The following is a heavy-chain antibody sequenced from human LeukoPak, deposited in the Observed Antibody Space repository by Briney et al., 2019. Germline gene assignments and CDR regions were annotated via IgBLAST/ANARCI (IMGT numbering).Heavy chain of an antibody. V-gene: IGHV4-34*01. CDR3: ARRAPGRNYFDY. Sequence: SETLSLTCAVYGGSFSGYYWSWIRQPPGKGLEWIGEINHSGSTNYNPSLKSRVTISVDTSKNQFSLKLRSVTAADTAVYYCARRAPGRNYFDYWGQGTLVTVSS. J-gene: IGHJ4*02. CDR2: INHSGST. CDR1: GGSFSGYY.